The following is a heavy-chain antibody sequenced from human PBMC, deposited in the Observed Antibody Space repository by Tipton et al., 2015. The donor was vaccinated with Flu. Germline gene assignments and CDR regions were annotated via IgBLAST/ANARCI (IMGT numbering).Heavy chain of an antibody. V-gene: IGHV3-11*01. CDR2: ISSSGSTI. CDR3: ARDAYSCSGGSCYSPYYFDY. CDR1: GFTFSDYY. D-gene: IGHD2-15*01. J-gene: IGHJ4*02. Sequence: SLRLSCAASGFTFSDYYMSWIRQAPGKGLEWVSYISSSGSTIYYADSVKGRFTISRDNAKNSLYLQMNSLRAEDTAVYYCARDAYSCSGGSCYSPYYFDYWGQRTLVTVSS.